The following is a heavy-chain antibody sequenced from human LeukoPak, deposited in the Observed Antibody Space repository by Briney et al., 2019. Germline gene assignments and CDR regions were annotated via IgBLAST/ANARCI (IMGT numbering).Heavy chain of an antibody. V-gene: IGHV3-21*06. CDR3: ACRPRSDNYYAVLDY. CDR2: ISAGGSNT. Sequence: PGGSLRLSCTASGFTFSTYAMSWVRQAPGRGLEWVSVISAGGSNTYYADSVKGRFTVSTDNAKNLLYLQMNSLRVEDTAVYYCACRPRSDNYYAVLDYWGQGTQVTVSS. CDR1: GFTFSTYA. D-gene: IGHD3-10*01. J-gene: IGHJ4*02.